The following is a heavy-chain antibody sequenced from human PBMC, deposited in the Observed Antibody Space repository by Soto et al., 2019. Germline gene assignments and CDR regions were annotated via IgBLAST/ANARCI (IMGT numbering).Heavy chain of an antibody. CDR3: ARDRPRNIAAAGGYYYYGMDV. D-gene: IGHD6-13*01. CDR2: INPNSGGT. Sequence: GASVKVSCKASGYTFTGYYMHWVRQAPGQGLEWMGWINPNSGGTNYAQKFQGGVTMTRDTSISTAYMELSRLRSDDTAVYYCARDRPRNIAAAGGYYYYGMDVWGQGTTVTVSS. V-gene: IGHV1-2*02. J-gene: IGHJ6*02. CDR1: GYTFTGYY.